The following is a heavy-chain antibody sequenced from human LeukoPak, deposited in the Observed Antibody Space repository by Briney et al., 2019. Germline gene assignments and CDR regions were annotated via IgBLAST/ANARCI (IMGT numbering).Heavy chain of an antibody. J-gene: IGHJ6*02. V-gene: IGHV3-11*01. D-gene: IGHD1-1*01. CDR1: GFTFSDDY. Sequence: GGSLRLSCAASGFTFSDDYMSWIRQAPGKGLEWISHISGSGYTIYYADSVKGRFTISRDNAKSSLYLQMNSLRAEDTAVYYCARSATGTTDLGYYYYHGIDAWGQGTTVTVSS. CDR2: ISGSGYTI. CDR3: ARSATGTTDLGYYYYHGIDA.